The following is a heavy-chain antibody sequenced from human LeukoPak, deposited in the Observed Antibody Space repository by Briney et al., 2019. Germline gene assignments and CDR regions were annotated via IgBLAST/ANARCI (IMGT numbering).Heavy chain of an antibody. CDR3: ASQFFGVDVYYFDY. CDR1: GYTFTSYY. V-gene: IGHV1-69*13. J-gene: IGHJ4*02. D-gene: IGHD3-3*01. CDR2: IIPIFGTA. Sequence: SVKVSCKASGYTFTSYYMHWVRQAPGQGLEWMGGIIPIFGTANYAQKFQGRVTITADESTSTAYMELSSLRSEDTAVYYCASQFFGVDVYYFDYWGQGTLVTVSS.